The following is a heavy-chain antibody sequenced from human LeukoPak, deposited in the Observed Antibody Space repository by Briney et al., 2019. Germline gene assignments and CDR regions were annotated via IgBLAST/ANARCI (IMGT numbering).Heavy chain of an antibody. J-gene: IGHJ4*02. Sequence: GESLKISCKGSGYSFTSYWIGWVRQMPGKGLEWMGIIYPGDSDTRYSPSFQGQVTISADKSISTAYLQWSSLKASDTAMYYCARHRGIAAMSPPSYFDYWGQGTLVTVSS. CDR1: GYSFTSYW. D-gene: IGHD6-25*01. CDR3: ARHRGIAAMSPPSYFDY. V-gene: IGHV5-51*01. CDR2: IYPGDSDT.